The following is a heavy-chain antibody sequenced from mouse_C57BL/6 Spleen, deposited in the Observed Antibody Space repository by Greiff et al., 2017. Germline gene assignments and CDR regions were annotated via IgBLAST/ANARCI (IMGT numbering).Heavy chain of an antibody. CDR1: GFTFSSYA. D-gene: IGHD1-1*01. J-gene: IGHJ2*01. V-gene: IGHV5-9-1*02. CDR2: ISSGGDYI. CDR3: TRDRDYGSSSTFDY. Sequence: EVKVEESGEGLVKPGGSLKLSCAASGFTFSSYAMSWVRQTPEKRLEWVAYISSGGDYIYYADTVKGRFTISRDNARNTLYLQMSSLKSEDTAMYYCTRDRDYGSSSTFDYWGQGTTLTVSS.